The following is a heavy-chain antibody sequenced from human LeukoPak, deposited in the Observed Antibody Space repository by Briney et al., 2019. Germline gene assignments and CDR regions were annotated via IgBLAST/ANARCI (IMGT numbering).Heavy chain of an antibody. Sequence: SETLSLTCTVSGVSISSYYWSWIRQPPGKALEWIAYMHYSGNTNYNPSLKSRVTISIDTSKNQFSLELSSVTAADTAVYYCARDWGGSGFNWFDPWGQGTLVTVSS. V-gene: IGHV4-59*01. CDR2: MHYSGNT. J-gene: IGHJ5*02. CDR1: GVSISSYY. CDR3: ARDWGGSGFNWFDP. D-gene: IGHD6-19*01.